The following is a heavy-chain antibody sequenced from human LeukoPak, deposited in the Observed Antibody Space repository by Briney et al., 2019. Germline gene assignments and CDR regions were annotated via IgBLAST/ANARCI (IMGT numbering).Heavy chain of an antibody. CDR1: GFTLSSYG. CDR2: ISGSGGSI. V-gene: IGHV3-23*01. D-gene: IGHD6-19*01. CDR3: AREAFYKSGWYSLFGH. J-gene: IGHJ4*02. Sequence: HPGGSLRLSCAASGFTLSSYGMGWVRQDPGKGLEWVSVISGSGGSIYYADSVKGRFTISRDNSKSTLYLQMNSLRVEDTAIYYCAREAFYKSGWYSLFGHWGQGTLVIVSS.